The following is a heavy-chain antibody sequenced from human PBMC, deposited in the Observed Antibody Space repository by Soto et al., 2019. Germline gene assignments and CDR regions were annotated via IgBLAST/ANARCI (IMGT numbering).Heavy chain of an antibody. CDR1: GYTFTSYG. CDR3: ARDVPGIVHRDCDY. J-gene: IGHJ4*02. V-gene: IGHV1-18*01. CDR2: ISAYNGNT. Sequence: ASVKVSCKASGYTFTSYGISWVRQAPGQGLEWMGWISAYNGNTNYTQKLQGRVTMTTDTSTSTAYMELRSLRSDDTAVYYCARDVPGIVHRDCDYWGQGTLVTVSS. D-gene: IGHD1-26*01.